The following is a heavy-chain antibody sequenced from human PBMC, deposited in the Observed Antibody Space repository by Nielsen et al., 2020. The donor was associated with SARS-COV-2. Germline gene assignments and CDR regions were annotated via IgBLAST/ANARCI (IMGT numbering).Heavy chain of an antibody. CDR1: GFTFSSYW. D-gene: IGHD3-10*01. CDR3: TSLGSGSYYRLDYYGMDV. Sequence: GESLKISCAASGFTFSSYWMSWVRQAPGKGLEWVANIKQDGSEKYYVDSVKGRFTISRDNAKNSLYLQMNSLKTEDTAVYYCTSLGSGSYYRLDYYGMDVWGQGTTVTVSS. J-gene: IGHJ6*02. V-gene: IGHV3-7*03. CDR2: IKQDGSEK.